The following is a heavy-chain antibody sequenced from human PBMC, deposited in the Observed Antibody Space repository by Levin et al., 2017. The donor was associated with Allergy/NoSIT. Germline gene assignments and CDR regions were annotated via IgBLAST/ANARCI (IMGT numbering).Heavy chain of an antibody. V-gene: IGHV3-21*01. CDR2: ISSSSSYI. CDR3: AREAVAGPFDY. J-gene: IGHJ4*02. Sequence: ETLSLTCAASGFTFSSYSMNWVRQAPGKGLEWVSSISSSSSYIYYADSVKGRFTISRDNAKNSLYLQMNSLRAEDTAVYYCAREAVAGPFDYWGQGTLVTVSS. CDR1: GFTFSSYS. D-gene: IGHD6-19*01.